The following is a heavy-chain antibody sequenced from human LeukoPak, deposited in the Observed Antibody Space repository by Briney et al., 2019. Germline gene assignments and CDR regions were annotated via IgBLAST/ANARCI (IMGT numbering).Heavy chain of an antibody. V-gene: IGHV4-59*01. D-gene: IGHD5-18*01. Sequence: SETLSLTSTVSGGSISSYYWSWIRQPPGKGLEWIGYIYYSGSTNYNPSLKSRVTISVDTSKNQFSLKLSSVTAADTAVYYCARQSPGTAMVDYWGQGTLVTVSS. CDR3: ARQSPGTAMVDY. J-gene: IGHJ4*02. CDR1: GGSISSYY. CDR2: IYYSGST.